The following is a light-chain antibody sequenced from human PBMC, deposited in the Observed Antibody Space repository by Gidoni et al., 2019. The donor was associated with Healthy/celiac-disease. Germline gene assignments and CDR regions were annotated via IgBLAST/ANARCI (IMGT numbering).Light chain of an antibody. CDR2: GKN. J-gene: IGLJ2*01. Sequence: SSELTQDPAVSVALGQIVRITCPGDSLRSYYASWYQQKPGQAPVLVIYGKNNRPSGIPDRFSGSSSGNTASLTITGAQAEDEADYYCNSRDSSGNHVVFGGGTKLTVL. CDR1: SLRSYY. V-gene: IGLV3-19*01. CDR3: NSRDSSGNHVV.